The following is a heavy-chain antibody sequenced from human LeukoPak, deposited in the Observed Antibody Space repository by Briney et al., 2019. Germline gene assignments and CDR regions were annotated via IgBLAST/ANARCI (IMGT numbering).Heavy chain of an antibody. CDR2: INHSGST. CDR3: ARRLGGSGSYYY. CDR1: GGSFSGYY. J-gene: IGHJ4*02. V-gene: IGHV4-34*01. D-gene: IGHD3-10*01. Sequence: ASETLSLTCAVYGGSFSGYYWSWIRQPPGKGLEWIGEINHSGSTNYNPSLKSRVTISVDTSKNQFSLKLRSVTAADTAVYYCARRLGGSGSYYYWGQGTLVTVSS.